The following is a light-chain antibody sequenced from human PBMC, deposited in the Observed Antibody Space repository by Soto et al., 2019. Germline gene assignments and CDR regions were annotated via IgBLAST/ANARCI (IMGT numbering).Light chain of an antibody. CDR1: QSVSSTS. Sequence: EIVLTQSPGTLSLSPGERATLSCRASQSVSSTSLAWYQQKPGQAPRLLMYGVSSRATGIPDRFSGSGSGTDFTLTINRLEPEDFAVYFCQQLDSSVSTFGQGTNVDIK. CDR3: QQLDSSVST. CDR2: GVS. V-gene: IGKV3-20*01. J-gene: IGKJ1*01.